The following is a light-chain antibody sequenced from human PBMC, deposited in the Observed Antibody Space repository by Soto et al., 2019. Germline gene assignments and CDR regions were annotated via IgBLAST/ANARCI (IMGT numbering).Light chain of an antibody. Sequence: QSALTQPASVSGSPGQSITISCTGTSSDVGGYNYVSWYQQHPGKAPKLMIYEVNNRPSGVSNRFSGSKSGNTASLTISGLQAEDEADYYCSSYTSNTTPFVFRTGTKLTVL. CDR2: EVN. CDR3: SSYTSNTTPFV. V-gene: IGLV2-14*01. CDR1: SSDVGGYNY. J-gene: IGLJ1*01.